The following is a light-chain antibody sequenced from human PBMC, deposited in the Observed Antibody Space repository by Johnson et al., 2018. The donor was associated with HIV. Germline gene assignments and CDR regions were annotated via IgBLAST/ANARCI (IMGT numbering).Light chain of an antibody. CDR1: SSNIGNNY. Sequence: QLVLTQPPSVSAAPGQKVTISCSGSSSNIGNNYVSWYQQLPGTAPKLLIYENNKRPSGIPDRFSGSKSGTSATLGITGLQTGDEADYYCGTWDTSLNAFVLGTGTSVIVL. J-gene: IGLJ1*01. CDR3: GTWDTSLNAFV. V-gene: IGLV1-51*02. CDR2: ENN.